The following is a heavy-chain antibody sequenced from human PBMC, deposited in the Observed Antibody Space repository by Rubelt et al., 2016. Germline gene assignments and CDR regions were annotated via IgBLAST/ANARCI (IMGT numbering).Heavy chain of an antibody. J-gene: IGHJ4*02. CDR1: GGSISSYY. Sequence: QVQLQESGPGLVKPSETLSLTCTVSGGSISSYYWSCIRQPPGKGLEWIGYIYYSGSTNYNPSLKGGVTISVDTSKYQFSLKLSCVTVADTAVYYCARGSGSSWVCDWRFDYWGQGTLVTVSS. V-gene: IGHV4-59*01. CDR2: IYYSGST. CDR3: ARGSGSSWVCDWRFDY. D-gene: IGHD6-13*01.